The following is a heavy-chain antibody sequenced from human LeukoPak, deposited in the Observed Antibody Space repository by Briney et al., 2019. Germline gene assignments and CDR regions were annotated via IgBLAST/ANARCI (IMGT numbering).Heavy chain of an antibody. V-gene: IGHV4-61*08. D-gene: IGHD3-22*01. CDR2: IYYSGST. CDR1: GGSISSGDYY. J-gene: IGHJ3*02. CDR3: ARGRYYDSSGYYYGTLNAFDI. Sequence: SETLSLTCTVSGGSISSGDYYWSWIRQPPGKGLEWIGYIYYSGSTNYNPSLKSRVTISVDTSKNQFSLKLSSVTAADTAVYYCARGRYYDSSGYYYGTLNAFDIWGQGTMVTVSS.